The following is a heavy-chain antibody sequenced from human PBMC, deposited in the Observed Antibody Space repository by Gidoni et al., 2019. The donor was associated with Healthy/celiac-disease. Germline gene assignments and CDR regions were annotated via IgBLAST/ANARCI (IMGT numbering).Heavy chain of an antibody. V-gene: IGHV4-31*03. CDR3: ARGGGTYYFDY. CDR1: GRSISSGGYY. D-gene: IGHD3-16*01. J-gene: IGHJ4*02. CDR2: IYYSGST. Sequence: QVQLPESGPGLVTPSQTLSLTCTVSGRSISSGGYYWSWIRQHPGKGLEWIGYIYYSGSTYYNPSLKSRVTISVDTSKNQFSLKLSSVTAADTAVYYCARGGGTYYFDYWGQGTLVTVSS.